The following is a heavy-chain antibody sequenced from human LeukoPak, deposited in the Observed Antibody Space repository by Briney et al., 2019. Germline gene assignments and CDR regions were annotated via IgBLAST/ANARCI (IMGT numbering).Heavy chain of an antibody. CDR3: ARRALLFHLDY. CDR2: ISSSGSDI. D-gene: IGHD3-10*01. CDR1: GFTFSSYA. Sequence: GGSLRLSCAASGFTFSSYAMSWVRQAPGKALEWVSSISSSGSDIYYADSVKGRFSISRDNSKNSLSLQMNSLTAEDTAVYYCARRALLFHLDYWGQGTLVTVSS. J-gene: IGHJ4*02. V-gene: IGHV3-21*04.